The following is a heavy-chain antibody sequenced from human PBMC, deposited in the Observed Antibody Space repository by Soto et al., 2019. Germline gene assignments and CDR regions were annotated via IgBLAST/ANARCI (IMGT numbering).Heavy chain of an antibody. CDR3: CVRQQLVRRVFDY. J-gene: IGHJ4*02. CDR2: INHSGST. D-gene: IGHD6-13*01. CDR1: GGSFSGYY. V-gene: IGHV4-34*01. Sequence: QVQLQQWGAGLLKPSETLSLTCAVYGGSFSGYYWSWIRQPPGKGLEWIGEINHSGSTNYNPSLKSRVNISVATSENQCSLKLSSVTSADTAVYYCCVRQQLVRRVFDYWGQGTLGTVSA.